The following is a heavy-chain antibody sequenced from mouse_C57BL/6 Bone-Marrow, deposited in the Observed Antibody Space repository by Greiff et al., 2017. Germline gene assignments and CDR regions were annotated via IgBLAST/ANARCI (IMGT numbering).Heavy chain of an antibody. CDR2: IYPGSGNT. J-gene: IGHJ3*01. V-gene: IGHV1-76*01. D-gene: IGHD2-12*01. CDR3: AISHDGFAY. Sequence: VQLQQSGAELVRPGASVKLSCKASGYTFTDYYINWVKQRPGQGLEWIARIYPGSGNTYYNEKFKGKATLTAEKSSSTAYMQLSSLTSEDSAVYFCAISHDGFAYWGQGTLVTVSA. CDR1: GYTFTDYY.